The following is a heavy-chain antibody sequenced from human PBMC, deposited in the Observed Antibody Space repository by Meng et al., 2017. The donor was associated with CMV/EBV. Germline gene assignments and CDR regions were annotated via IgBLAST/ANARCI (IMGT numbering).Heavy chain of an antibody. CDR2: IYYSGST. CDR3: ARGVRTTGTYYFDY. CDR1: GGSVSSGSYY. V-gene: IGHV4-61*01. D-gene: IGHD1-1*01. J-gene: IGHJ4*02. Sequence: SETLSLTCTVSGGSVSSGSYYWSWIRQPPGKGLEWIGYIYYSGSTNYNPSLKSRVTISVDTSKNQFSLKLSSVTAADTAVYYCARGVRTTGTYYFDYWGQGTLVTSPQ.